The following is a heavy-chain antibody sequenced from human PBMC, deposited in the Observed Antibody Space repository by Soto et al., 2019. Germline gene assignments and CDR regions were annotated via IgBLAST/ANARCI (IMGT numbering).Heavy chain of an antibody. CDR3: ARVGYCTNGVCYTHSSSPTGNNWFDP. D-gene: IGHD2-8*01. V-gene: IGHV4-59*01. J-gene: IGHJ5*02. CDR2: IYYSGRT. Sequence: PSETLSLTCTVSGGSISSYYWSWIRQPPGKGLEWIGYIYYSGRTNYNPSLKSRVTISVDTSKNQFSLKLSSVTAADTAVYYCARVGYCTNGVCYTHSSSPTGNNWFDPWGQGTLVTVSS. CDR1: GGSISSYY.